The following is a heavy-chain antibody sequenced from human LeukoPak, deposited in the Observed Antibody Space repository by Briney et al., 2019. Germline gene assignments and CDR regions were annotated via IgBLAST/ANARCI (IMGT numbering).Heavy chain of an antibody. J-gene: IGHJ4*02. D-gene: IGHD5-18*01. CDR1: RYTFTSYY. CDR3: ARDGLLRDTPEYYFDY. CDR2: INPSGGST. V-gene: IGHV1-46*01. Sequence: GASVKVSCKASRYTFTSYYMHWVRQAPGQGLEWMGIINPSGGSTSYAQKFQGRVTMTRDTSTSTVYMELSSLRSEDTAVYYCARDGLLRDTPEYYFDYWGQGTLVTVSS.